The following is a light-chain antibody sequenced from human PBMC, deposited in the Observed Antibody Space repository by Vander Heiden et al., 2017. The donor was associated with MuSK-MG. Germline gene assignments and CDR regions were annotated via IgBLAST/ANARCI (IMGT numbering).Light chain of an antibody. V-gene: IGLV3-25*03. Sequence: SYELPQTPSASVSPGQTARLARSGDALPKQCSYWYQQKAGQAPILIIYKHRERPSGIPERFSGSTAGTTVTLTISGVQAEDEADYYCQSADSTGASRVFGGGTRLTVL. CDR2: KHR. CDR3: QSADSTGASRV. J-gene: IGLJ3*02. CDR1: ALPKQC.